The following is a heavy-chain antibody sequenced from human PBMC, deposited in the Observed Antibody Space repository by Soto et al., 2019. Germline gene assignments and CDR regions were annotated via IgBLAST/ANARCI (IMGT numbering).Heavy chain of an antibody. CDR3: ARRDGYFDWLLYPYGMDD. V-gene: IGHV4-4*02. CDR2: IYHSGST. J-gene: IGHJ6*02. CDR1: GGSISSSNW. D-gene: IGHD3-9*01. Sequence: QVQLQESGPGLVKPSGTLSLTCAVSGGSISSSNWWSWVRQPPGKGLEWIGEIYHSGSTNYNPSLKRRVTTSVDKSKNQFSLKLSSVTAADTDVYYCARRDGYFDWLLYPYGMDDWGQGTTVTVSS.